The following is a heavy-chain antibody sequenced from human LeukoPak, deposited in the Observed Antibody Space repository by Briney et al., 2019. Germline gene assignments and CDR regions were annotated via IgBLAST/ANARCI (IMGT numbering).Heavy chain of an antibody. CDR3: ARDRHKYNYDSGGYPPY. Sequence: SQTLSLTCAISGDSVSSSSAAWNWIRQSPSRGLEWLGRTYYRSKWYNDYAESVKSRITINPDTSKNRFSLQLNSVTPEDTAVYYCARDRHKYNYDSGGYPPYWGQGTLVTVSS. CDR1: GDSVSSSSAA. CDR2: TYYRSKWYN. D-gene: IGHD3-22*01. V-gene: IGHV6-1*01. J-gene: IGHJ4*02.